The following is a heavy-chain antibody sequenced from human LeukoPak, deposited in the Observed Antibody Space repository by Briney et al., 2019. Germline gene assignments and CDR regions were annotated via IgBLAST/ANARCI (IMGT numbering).Heavy chain of an antibody. CDR3: ARMSGYSYGHFDY. J-gene: IGHJ4*02. V-gene: IGHV3-53*01. Sequence: GGSLRLSCAASGFTFSSYEMNWVRQAPGKGLGWVSVIYSGGSTYYADSVKGRFTISRDNSKNTLYLQMNSLRAEDTAVYYCARMSGYSYGHFDYWGQGTLVTVSS. CDR2: IYSGGST. CDR1: GFTFSSYE. D-gene: IGHD5-18*01.